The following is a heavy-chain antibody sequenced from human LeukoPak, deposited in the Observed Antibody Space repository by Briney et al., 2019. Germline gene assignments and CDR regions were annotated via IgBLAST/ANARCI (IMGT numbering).Heavy chain of an antibody. V-gene: IGHV1-18*01. J-gene: IGHJ4*02. CDR2: ISAYNGNT. D-gene: IGHD6-19*01. Sequence: ASVKVSCKASGYTFTSYGISWVRQAPGQGLEWMGWISAYNGNTNYAQKLQGRVTMTTDTSTSTAYMELRSLRSDDTAVYYCARVDPQWQAYYFDYWGQGTLVTVSS. CDR1: GYTFTSYG. CDR3: ARVDPQWQAYYFDY.